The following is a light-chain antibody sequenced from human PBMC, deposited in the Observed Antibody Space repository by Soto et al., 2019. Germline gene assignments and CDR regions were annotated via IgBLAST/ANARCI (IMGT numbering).Light chain of an antibody. CDR2: DAS. CDR1: QNINSN. J-gene: IGKJ2*01. Sequence: EIVMTQSPATLSVSPGERATLSCRASQNINSNLAWYQQKPGQAPRLLIYDASTRATGIPARFSGSGSGTEFTRTISSLPSEALAAYYCQQYNLWPDTFGQGTKLEI. CDR3: QQYNLWPDT. V-gene: IGKV3-15*01.